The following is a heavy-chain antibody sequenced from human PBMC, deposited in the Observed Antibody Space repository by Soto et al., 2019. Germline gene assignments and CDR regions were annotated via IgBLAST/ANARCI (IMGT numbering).Heavy chain of an antibody. CDR2: VYPDDSDT. Sequence: GESLKISCKGSGYNFINHWIAWVRQMPGKGLEWMGIVYPDDSDTRYSPSFQGQVTISADKSISTAYLQWSSLKASDTAMYYCARPPLGDSPEGMDAFDIWGQGTMVTVSS. J-gene: IGHJ3*02. CDR1: GYNFINHW. D-gene: IGHD3-10*01. V-gene: IGHV5-51*01. CDR3: ARPPLGDSPEGMDAFDI.